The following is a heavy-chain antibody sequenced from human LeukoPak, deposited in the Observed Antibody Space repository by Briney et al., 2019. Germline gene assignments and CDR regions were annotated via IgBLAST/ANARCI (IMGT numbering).Heavy chain of an antibody. CDR2: IYYSGST. CDR3: AASQISGYSSSWGKTQVPFDY. Sequence: PSETLSLTCTVSGGSISSGDYYWSWIRQPPGKGLEWIGYIYYSGSTYYNPSLKSRVTISVDTSKNQFSLKLSSVTAADTAVYYCAASQISGYSSSWGKTQVPFDYWGQGTLVTVSS. V-gene: IGHV4-30-4*01. CDR1: GGSISSGDYY. J-gene: IGHJ4*02. D-gene: IGHD6-13*01.